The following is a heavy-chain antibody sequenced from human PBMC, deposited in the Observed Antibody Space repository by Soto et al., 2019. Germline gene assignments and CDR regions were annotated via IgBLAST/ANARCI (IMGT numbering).Heavy chain of an antibody. V-gene: IGHV1-69*13. CDR1: GGTFSSYA. J-gene: IGHJ6*02. D-gene: IGHD3-16*01. CDR2: IIPIFGTA. Sequence: GASVKVSFKASGGTFSSYAISWVRQAPGQGLEWMGGIIPIFGTANYARKFQGRVTITADESTSTAYMELSSLRSEDTAVYCCARRTTGGGGYYGMDVWGQGTTVTVSS. CDR3: ARRTTGGGGYYGMDV.